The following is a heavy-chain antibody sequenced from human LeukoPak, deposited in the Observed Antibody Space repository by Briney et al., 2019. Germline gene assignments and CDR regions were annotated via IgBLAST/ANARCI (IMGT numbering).Heavy chain of an antibody. Sequence: GSSVKVSCKASGGTFRSYAISWVRQAPGQGLEWMGGIIPIFGIANYAQKFQGGVTNTPDESTSTAYIERRGLRSDDTAVYYCASWSITMVRGVPPTPFDYWGQGTLVTVSS. D-gene: IGHD3-10*01. J-gene: IGHJ4*02. V-gene: IGHV1-69*01. CDR2: IIPIFGIA. CDR3: ASWSITMVRGVPPTPFDY. CDR1: GGTFRSYA.